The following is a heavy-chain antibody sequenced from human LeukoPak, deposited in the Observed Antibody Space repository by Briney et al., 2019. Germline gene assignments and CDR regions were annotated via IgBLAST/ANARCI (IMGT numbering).Heavy chain of an antibody. CDR1: GGSISSYY. D-gene: IGHD2-15*01. Sequence: SETLSLTCTVSGGSISSYYWSWIRQPPGKGLEWIGYIYYSGGTNYNPSLKSRVTISVDTSKNQFSLKLSSVTAADTAVYYCARGTYCSGGSCYPNLYYGMDVWGQGTTVTVSS. CDR3: ARGTYCSGGSCYPNLYYGMDV. V-gene: IGHV4-59*01. J-gene: IGHJ6*02. CDR2: IYYSGGT.